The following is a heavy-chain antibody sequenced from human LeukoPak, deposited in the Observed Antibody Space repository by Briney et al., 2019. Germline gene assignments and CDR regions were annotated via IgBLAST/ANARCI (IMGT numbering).Heavy chain of an antibody. V-gene: IGHV3-23*01. CDR2: ISGSGDRT. J-gene: IGHJ6*03. D-gene: IGHD1-26*01. Sequence: GRTLRLSCAASGFTFSYYGMNWVRQAPGKGLEWVSGISGSGDRTYYEDFVKGRFTISRDNSKNTLYLQMNSLRAEDTAVYYCAKGSIVGATSYYYLDVWGKGTTVTVSS. CDR1: GFTFSYYG. CDR3: AKGSIVGATSYYYLDV.